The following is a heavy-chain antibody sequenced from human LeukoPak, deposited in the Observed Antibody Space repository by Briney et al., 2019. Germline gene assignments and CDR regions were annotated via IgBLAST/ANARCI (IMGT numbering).Heavy chain of an antibody. CDR2: ISSSSSST. CDR1: GFTFSDYY. V-gene: IGHV3-11*05. Sequence: GGSLRLSCVASGFTFSDYYTSWIRQAPGKGLEWISYISSSSSSTNYADSVKGRFTISRDNPKNSLYLLMNSLRAEDTAMYYCARDFIHRSGEANYWGQGTLVTVSS. J-gene: IGHJ4*02. CDR3: ARDFIHRSGEANY. D-gene: IGHD3-22*01.